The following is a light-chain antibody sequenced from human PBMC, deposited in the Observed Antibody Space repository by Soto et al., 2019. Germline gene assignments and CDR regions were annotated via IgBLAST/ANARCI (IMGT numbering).Light chain of an antibody. Sequence: QSALTQPASVSGSPGQSITISCTGTSSDIGSYNLVSWYQQHPGKAPKLMISEDSKRPSGVSNRFSGSKSGNTASLTISGLQAEDEADYYCCSYAGISTYVVFGGGTKLTVL. CDR2: EDS. CDR1: SSDIGSYNL. CDR3: CSYAGISTYVV. J-gene: IGLJ2*01. V-gene: IGLV2-23*01.